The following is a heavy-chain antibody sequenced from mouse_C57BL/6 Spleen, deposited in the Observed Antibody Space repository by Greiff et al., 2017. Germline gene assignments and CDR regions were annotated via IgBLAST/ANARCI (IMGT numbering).Heavy chain of an antibody. Sequence: EVQLQQSGAELVKPGASVKMSCKASGYTFTDYYMNWVKQSHGKSLEWIGDINPYNGGTSYNQKFKGKATLTVDKSSSTAYMALNSLTSEDSAVYYYERYRNCTYYYAMDYWGQGTSVTVSS. J-gene: IGHJ4*01. CDR1: GYTFTDYY. V-gene: IGHV1-19*01. CDR3: ERYRNCTYYYAMDY. D-gene: IGHD2-5*01. CDR2: INPYNGGT.